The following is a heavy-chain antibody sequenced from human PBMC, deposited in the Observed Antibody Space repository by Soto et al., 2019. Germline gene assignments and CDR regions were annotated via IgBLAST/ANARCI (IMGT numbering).Heavy chain of an antibody. Sequence: QVPLVQSGAEVKKPGSSVKVSCKASGGTFSSYAISWVRQAPGQGLEWMGGIIPIFGTANYAQKFQGRVTITADESSSTADMELSSLRSEDTGVYYCSRAILPSHIRGYYYSGMDVWGQGPTVTVSS. CDR3: SRAILPSHIRGYYYSGMDV. J-gene: IGHJ6*02. CDR1: GGTFSSYA. V-gene: IGHV1-69*01. CDR2: IIPIFGTA. D-gene: IGHD2-21*02.